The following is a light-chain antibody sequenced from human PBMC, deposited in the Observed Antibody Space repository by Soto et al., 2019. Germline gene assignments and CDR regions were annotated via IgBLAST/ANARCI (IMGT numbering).Light chain of an antibody. J-gene: IGLJ2*01. CDR1: SFNIGNNY. V-gene: IGLV1-51*01. CDR2: DSN. Sequence: QSALTQPPSVSAAPGQKVTISCSGSSFNIGNNYVSWFQQLPGTAPKLLIYDSNKRPSGIPDRFSGSKSGTSATLDITGLQTGDEAEYYCATWDSSLTGEVFGGGTKLTVL. CDR3: ATWDSSLTGEV.